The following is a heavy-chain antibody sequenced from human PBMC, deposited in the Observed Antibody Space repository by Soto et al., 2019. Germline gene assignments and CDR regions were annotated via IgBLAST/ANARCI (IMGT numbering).Heavy chain of an antibody. CDR2: ISGSGGST. Sequence: EVQLLESGGGLVQPGGSLRLSCAASGFTFSSYAMSWVRQAPGKGLEWVSAISGSGGSTYYADSVKGRFTISRDNSTNTLYLQMNSLRAEDTAVYYCAKDLTVVVVAATLFAFDIWGQGTMVTVSS. J-gene: IGHJ3*02. CDR3: AKDLTVVVVAATLFAFDI. V-gene: IGHV3-23*01. D-gene: IGHD2-15*01. CDR1: GFTFSSYA.